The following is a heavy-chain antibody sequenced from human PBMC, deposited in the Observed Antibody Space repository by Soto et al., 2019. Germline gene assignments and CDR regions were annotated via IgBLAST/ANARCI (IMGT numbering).Heavy chain of an antibody. D-gene: IGHD1-1*01. Sequence: QVQLQESGPGLVKPSQTLSLTCTVSGGSISSCGYFWSWIRQPPGKGLEWIGNTFYRGTTYYNPSLKSRVTISVDTSKNQFSLKLSSVTAADTAVYFCARGVLYWGQGTLVTVSS. CDR1: GGSISSCGYF. J-gene: IGHJ4*02. CDR2: TFYRGTT. V-gene: IGHV4-31*03. CDR3: ARGVLY.